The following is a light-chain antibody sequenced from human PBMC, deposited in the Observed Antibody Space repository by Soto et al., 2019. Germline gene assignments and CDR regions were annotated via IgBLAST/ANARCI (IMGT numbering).Light chain of an antibody. CDR2: DAS. CDR1: QSVSSY. J-gene: IGKJ2*01. Sequence: EIVLTQSPATLSSSPGERATLSCRASQSVSSYLAWYQQKPGQAPRLLIYDASNRATGIPARFSSSGSGTDFTLTISSLEPEDFAFYYCQQSSNGYTFGQGTKLEIK. V-gene: IGKV3-11*01. CDR3: QQSSNGYT.